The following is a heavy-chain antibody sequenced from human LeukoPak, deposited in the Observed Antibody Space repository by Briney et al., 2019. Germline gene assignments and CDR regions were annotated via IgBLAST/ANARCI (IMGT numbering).Heavy chain of an antibody. CDR2: TTTGSTPT. V-gene: IGHV3-48*01. Sequence: PGGSLRLSCAASGLTFSGYSMNWVRQAPGKGLEWVSFTTTGSTPTYYADSVKGRFTISRDDAKNSLYLQMNSLRAEDTAVYYCARILPPGYYYYYMDVWGKGTTVTVSS. CDR1: GLTFSGYS. CDR3: ARILPPGYYYYYMDV. D-gene: IGHD1-1*01. J-gene: IGHJ6*03.